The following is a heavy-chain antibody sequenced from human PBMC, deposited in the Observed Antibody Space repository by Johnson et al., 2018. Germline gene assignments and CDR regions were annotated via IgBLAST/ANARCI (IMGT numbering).Heavy chain of an antibody. Sequence: QVQLVQSGGGVVQPGKSLRLSCAASGFTFNNHAMHWVRQAPGKGPEWVAVVWHDGVKSFYGDSVKGRFTLSRDNSKNTVSLQMDSLRADDTAVDYCVKDQDWAFDIWGQGTMVTVSS. D-gene: IGHD3-9*01. CDR2: VWHDGVKS. CDR3: VKDQDWAFDI. CDR1: GFTFNNHA. J-gene: IGHJ3*02. V-gene: IGHV3-33*03.